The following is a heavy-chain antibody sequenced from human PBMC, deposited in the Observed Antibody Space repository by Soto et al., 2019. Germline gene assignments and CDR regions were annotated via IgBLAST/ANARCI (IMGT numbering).Heavy chain of an antibody. D-gene: IGHD3-9*01. CDR2: IHYSGST. Sequence: QVQLQESGPGLVKPSETLSLTCTVSGGFISSYYWSWIRQPPGKGLGWIVYIHYSGSTNYNPSLTSRGTMSVDTSKDWFSLKLSSVTAADTAVYYCASVVRGHRITTFPAHVGWFDPWRQGTLVTVS. J-gene: IGHJ5*02. CDR1: GGFISSYY. CDR3: ASVVRGHRITTFPAHVGWFDP. V-gene: IGHV4-59*01.